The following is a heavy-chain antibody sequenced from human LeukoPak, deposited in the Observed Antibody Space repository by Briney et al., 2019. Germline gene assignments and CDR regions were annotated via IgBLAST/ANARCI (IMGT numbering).Heavy chain of an antibody. CDR3: AKGYSSGWYGYYMDV. D-gene: IGHD6-19*01. CDR1: GFTFSSYG. V-gene: IGHV3-30*02. Sequence: PGGSLRLSCAASGFTFSSYGMQWVRQAPGKGLEWVAFIRYDGSNKYYADSVKGRFTISRDNSKNTLYLQMNSLRAEDTAVYYCAKGYSSGWYGYYMDVWGKGTTVTVSS. CDR2: IRYDGSNK. J-gene: IGHJ6*03.